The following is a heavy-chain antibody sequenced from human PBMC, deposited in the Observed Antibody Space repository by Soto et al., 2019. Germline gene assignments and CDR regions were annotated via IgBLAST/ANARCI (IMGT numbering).Heavy chain of an antibody. CDR3: TRDSFDYTYYYGRDV. V-gene: IGHV3-74*01. CDR2: INPDGSFT. CDR1: GFTCRKSW. Sequence: EVQLVESGGGSVQPGGSLRISCVASGFTCRKSWMHWVRQTPGKGLVWVSRINPDGSFTSYAESVKGRFNMTRDNAKNTLYLQMNSLRAGDTAVYYCTRDSFDYTYYYGRDVWGQGTKVTVSS. D-gene: IGHD3-16*01. J-gene: IGHJ6*02.